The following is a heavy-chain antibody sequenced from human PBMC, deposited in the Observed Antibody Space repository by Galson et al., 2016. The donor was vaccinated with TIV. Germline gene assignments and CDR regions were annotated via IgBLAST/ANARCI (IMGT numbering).Heavy chain of an antibody. CDR2: INPHSGGT. Sequence: SVKVSCKASGYTFTHYFVHWVRQAPGQGLEWMGRINPHSGGTDYAPKLQGRVTMTRDTSISTAYMDLSGLKSDDTLVYYGARERGTGYCDSTSCYGYYGFDVGGQGTTVRVSS. D-gene: IGHD2-2*03. CDR1: GYTFTHYF. J-gene: IGHJ6*02. CDR3: ARERGTGYCDSTSCYGYYGFDV. V-gene: IGHV1-2*05.